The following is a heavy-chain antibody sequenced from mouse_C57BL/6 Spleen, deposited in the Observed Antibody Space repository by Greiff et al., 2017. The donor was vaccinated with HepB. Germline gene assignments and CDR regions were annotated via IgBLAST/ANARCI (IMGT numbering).Heavy chain of an antibody. CDR1: GYTFTDYY. J-gene: IGHJ1*03. CDR2: INPNNGGT. Sequence: VQLQQSGPELVKPGASVKISCKASGYTFTDYYMNWVKQSHGKSLEWIGDINPNNGGTSYNQKFKGKATLTVDKSSSTAYMELRSLTSEDSAVYYCARSPSGYFDVWGTGTTVTVSS. V-gene: IGHV1-26*01. D-gene: IGHD3-1*01. CDR3: ARSPSGYFDV.